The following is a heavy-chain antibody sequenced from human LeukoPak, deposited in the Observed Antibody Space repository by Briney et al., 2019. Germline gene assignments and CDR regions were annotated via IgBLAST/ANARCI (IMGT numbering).Heavy chain of an antibody. V-gene: IGHV1-18*01. J-gene: IGHJ4*02. Sequence: ASVKVSCKASGYRFNDYGISWVRQAPGRGLEWMGWISPYNGDTNYGQNFQGRVTMTTDTSTSTVYMELRSLRSDDTAVYYCARDNYYDSSGYYGYWGQGTLVTVSS. CDR1: GYRFNDYG. D-gene: IGHD3-22*01. CDR2: ISPYNGDT. CDR3: ARDNYYDSSGYYGY.